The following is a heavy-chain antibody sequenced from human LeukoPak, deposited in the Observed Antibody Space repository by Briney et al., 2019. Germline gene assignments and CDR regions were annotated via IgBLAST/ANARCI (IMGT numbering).Heavy chain of an antibody. V-gene: IGHV3-23*01. CDR3: AKDRIRGYSY. CDR2: ISDTGGDT. D-gene: IGHD6-13*01. Sequence: GRSLRPSWAPSGSTFSSSVISCVRHAAGKWMGWVSSISDTGGDTYYTASGEGPFTISRDNSKNTLYLHMNSLSAEDTAVYYCAKDRIRGYSYWGQGTLVTVSS. J-gene: IGHJ4*02. CDR1: GSTFSSSV.